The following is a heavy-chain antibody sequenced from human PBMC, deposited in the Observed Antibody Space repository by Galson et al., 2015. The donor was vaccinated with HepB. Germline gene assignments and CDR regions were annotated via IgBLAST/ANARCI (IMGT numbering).Heavy chain of an antibody. Sequence: SLRLSCAASGFTFSSYAMHWVRQAPGRGLEYVSAISSNGGSTYYANSVKGRFTISRDNSKNTLYLQMNSLRAEDTAVYYCVTDPSYGSGSYYRYWGQGTMVTVSS. CDR3: VTDPSYGSGSYYRY. V-gene: IGHV3-64*01. CDR1: GFTFSSYA. D-gene: IGHD3-10*01. CDR2: ISSNGGST. J-gene: IGHJ3*01.